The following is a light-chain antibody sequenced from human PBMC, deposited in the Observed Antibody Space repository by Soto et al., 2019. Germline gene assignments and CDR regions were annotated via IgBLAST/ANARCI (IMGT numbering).Light chain of an antibody. J-gene: IGKJ1*01. V-gene: IGKV3-15*01. CDR3: QQYNTWPRT. CDR1: QSVSSD. Sequence: IVMTQSPATLSVSPGERSTLSCMASQSVSSDLGWYHQKPSQAPRLPIAGSSTRATGIPGRFGGSGSGTEFTLTINCLQSEDFAVYYCQQYNTWPRTFGQ. CDR2: GSS.